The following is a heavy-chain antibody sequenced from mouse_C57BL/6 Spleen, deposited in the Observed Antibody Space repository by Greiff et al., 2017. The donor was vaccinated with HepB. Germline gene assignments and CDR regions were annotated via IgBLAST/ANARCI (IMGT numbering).Heavy chain of an antibody. CDR3: TTSGSSYPYAMDY. D-gene: IGHD1-1*01. CDR1: GFNIKDYY. CDR2: IDPEDGDT. Sequence: EVQLQQSGAELVRPGASVKLSCTASGFNIKDYYMHWVKQRPEQGLEWIGRIDPEDGDTEYAPKFQGKATMTADTSSNTAYLQLSSLTSEDTAVYYCTTSGSSYPYAMDYWGQGTSVTVSS. V-gene: IGHV14-1*01. J-gene: IGHJ4*01.